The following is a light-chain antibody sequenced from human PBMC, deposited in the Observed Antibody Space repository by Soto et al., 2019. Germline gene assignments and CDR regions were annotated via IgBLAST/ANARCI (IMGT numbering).Light chain of an antibody. Sequence: QSALTQPRSVSGSPGQSVTLSCTGTSSDVGDYNYGSWYQQYPGKAPKLVIYDVSKRPSGVPDRFSGSKSGNTASLTISGLQAEDEAEYYCCSFAGSYTFWVFGGGTKLTVL. V-gene: IGLV2-11*01. CDR3: CSFAGSYTFWV. J-gene: IGLJ3*02. CDR2: DVS. CDR1: SSDVGDYNY.